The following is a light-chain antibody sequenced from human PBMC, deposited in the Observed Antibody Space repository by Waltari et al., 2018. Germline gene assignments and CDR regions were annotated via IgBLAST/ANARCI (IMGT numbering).Light chain of an antibody. CDR1: RRDGGLYPS. CDR3: CAYTSSSVSYV. Sequence: QSALTQPASVSGSPGQSIAIPCPGTRRDGGLYPSVSWYQQHPGKAPKLVIYEVTNRPSGVSNRFSGSKSGNTASLTISGLQAEDEADYYCCAYTSSSVSYVFGTGTKVTVL. V-gene: IGLV2-14*01. J-gene: IGLJ1*01. CDR2: EVT.